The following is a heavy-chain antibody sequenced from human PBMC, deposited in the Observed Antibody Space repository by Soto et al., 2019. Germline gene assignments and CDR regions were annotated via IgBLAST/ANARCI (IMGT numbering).Heavy chain of an antibody. V-gene: IGHV4-34*01. D-gene: IGHD4-4*01. J-gene: IGHJ5*02. CDR2: INHSGST. CDR3: ATSTVTTSPFDP. Sequence: SETLSITCAVYGGSFSGYYGSWIRQPPGKGLEWIGEINHSGSTTYNPSLKSRVTISVDTSKNQFSLKLSSVTAADTAVYYCATSTVTTSPFDPWGQGTLVTVSS. CDR1: GGSFSGYY.